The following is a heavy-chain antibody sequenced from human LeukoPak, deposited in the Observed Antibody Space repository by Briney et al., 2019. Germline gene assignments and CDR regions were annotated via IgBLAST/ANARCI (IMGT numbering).Heavy chain of an antibody. CDR1: GGSTSGFY. CDR3: ARHPFSTPFDY. CDR2: VYYSGDR. D-gene: IGHD2/OR15-2a*01. V-gene: IGHV4-59*08. J-gene: IGHJ4*02. Sequence: SETLSLTCSVSGGSTSGFYWSWIRQPPGKGLEWIGYVYYSGDRSYNPSLKSRVSMSLDTSKNQVSLRLSSVTAADTAVYYCARHPFSTPFDYWGRGTLVTVSS.